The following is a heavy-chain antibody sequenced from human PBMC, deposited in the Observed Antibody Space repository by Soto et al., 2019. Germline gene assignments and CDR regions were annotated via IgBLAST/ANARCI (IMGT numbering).Heavy chain of an antibody. V-gene: IGHV1-69*01. J-gene: IGHJ6*02. CDR3: ARVLEYGSGSYSPYGMDV. D-gene: IGHD3-10*01. CDR2: VSPPFRTS. CDR1: GVSFNNNG. Sequence: QVQLVQSGAEVKKPGSSVKVSCKTSGVSFNNNGIGWVRQAPGHGLEWMGGVSPPFRTSNYARKFQGRILITADASTGKVNMELSSLTSEDTAQYYCARVLEYGSGSYSPYGMDVWGQGTTVTVSS.